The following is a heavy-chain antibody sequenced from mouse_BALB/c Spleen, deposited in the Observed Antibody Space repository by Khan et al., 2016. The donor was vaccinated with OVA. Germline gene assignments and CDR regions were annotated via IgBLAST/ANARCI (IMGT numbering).Heavy chain of an antibody. CDR2: IDPSKSET. CDR1: GYTFTSFW. CDR3: GRGGYGSPFAY. V-gene: IGHV1S127*01. J-gene: IGHJ3*01. D-gene: IGHD1-1*01. Sequence: QVQLQQSGPELVRPGASVKMSCKAAGYTFTSFWIHWVKQRPGQGLEWIGMIDPSKSETRLNQKFKDKATLNVDKSSNTAYMQLSRLTSEDSAVYYCGRGGYGSPFAYWGQGTLVTVSA.